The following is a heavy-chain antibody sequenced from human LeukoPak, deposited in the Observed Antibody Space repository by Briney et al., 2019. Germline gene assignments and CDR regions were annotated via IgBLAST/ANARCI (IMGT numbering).Heavy chain of an antibody. D-gene: IGHD3-10*01. V-gene: IGHV4-34*01. Sequence: SETLSLTCAVYGGSFSGYYWSWIRQPPGKGLEWIGEINHSGSTNYNPSLKSRVTISVDTSKNQFSLKLSSVTAADTAVYYCAGGSGSYYHFDYWGQGTLVTVSS. J-gene: IGHJ4*02. CDR3: AGGSGSYYHFDY. CDR1: GGSFSGYY. CDR2: INHSGST.